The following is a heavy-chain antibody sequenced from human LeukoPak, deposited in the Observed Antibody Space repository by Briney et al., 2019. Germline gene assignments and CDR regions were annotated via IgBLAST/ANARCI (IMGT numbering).Heavy chain of an antibody. CDR3: AKSIVNSGTYIPFDY. CDR1: GFTYSNYA. D-gene: IGHD1-26*01. CDR2: ISGSGRST. J-gene: IGHJ4*02. V-gene: IGHV3-23*01. Sequence: TGGSLRLSCAASGFTYSNYAMNWVRQAPGKGLEWVSVISGSGRSTYYADSVKGRFTISRDKSKNSLHLQMNSLRVEDTAIYYCAKSIVNSGTYIPFDYWGQGTLVTVSS.